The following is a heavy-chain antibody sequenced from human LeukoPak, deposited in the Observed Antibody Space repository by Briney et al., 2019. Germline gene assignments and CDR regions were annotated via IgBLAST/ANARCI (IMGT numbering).Heavy chain of an antibody. J-gene: IGHJ4*02. V-gene: IGHV3-23*01. CDR1: GFTFSSYA. CDR3: AKADRRGIMITFGGVIVIGFDY. Sequence: GGPLRLSCAASGFTFSSYAMSWVRQAPGKGLEWVSAISGSGGSTYYADSVKGRFTISRDNSKNTLYLQMNSLRAEDTAVYYCAKADRRGIMITFGGVIVIGFDYWGQGTLVTVSS. D-gene: IGHD3-16*02. CDR2: ISGSGGST.